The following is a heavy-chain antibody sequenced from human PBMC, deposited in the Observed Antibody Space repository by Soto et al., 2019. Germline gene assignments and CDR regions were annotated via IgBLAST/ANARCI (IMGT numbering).Heavy chain of an antibody. J-gene: IGHJ4*02. CDR2: TYTGGNS. CDR1: GLSVSDKY. CDR3: AREGYAYGLDF. Sequence: EVQLVQTGGGLIKPAGSLSLSCAASGLSVSDKYMSWVRQAPGKGLEWVSLTYTGGNSYFADFVKGRFIVSRDISKNTLFLHMNSLAAEDTAVYYCAREGYAYGLDFWGQGSLVTVSS. D-gene: IGHD3-10*01. V-gene: IGHV3-53*02.